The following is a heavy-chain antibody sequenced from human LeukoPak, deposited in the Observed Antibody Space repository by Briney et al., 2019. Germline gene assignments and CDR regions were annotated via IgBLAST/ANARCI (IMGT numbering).Heavy chain of an antibody. D-gene: IGHD1-1*01. CDR3: ARDHDSDALDV. V-gene: IGHV4-61*01. CDR1: GGSISSNNHY. J-gene: IGHJ3*01. Sequence: PSETLSLTCTVSGGSISSNNHYWGWIRQSPEKGLEWIGYIYHSGRTTYNPSLKSRVAISVDTSRNQFSLRLSSVTAADTAVYYCARDHDSDALDVWGQGIMVTVSS. CDR2: IYHSGRT.